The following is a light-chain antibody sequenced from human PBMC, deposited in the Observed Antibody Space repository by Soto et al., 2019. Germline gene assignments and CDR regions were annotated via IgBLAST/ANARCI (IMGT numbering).Light chain of an antibody. CDR1: SSDVGGYNY. Sequence: QSALTQPASVSGSPGQSIAISCTGTSSDVGGYNYVSWYQHHPGKAPNLMIYDVSNRPSGVSYRFSGSKSGNTASLTISGLQAEDEADYYCSSYTSNSTLYVFGTGTKVTVL. CDR3: SSYTSNSTLYV. J-gene: IGLJ1*01. CDR2: DVS. V-gene: IGLV2-14*03.